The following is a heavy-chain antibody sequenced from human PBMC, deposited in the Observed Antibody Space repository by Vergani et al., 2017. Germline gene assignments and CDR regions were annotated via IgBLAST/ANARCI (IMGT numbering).Heavy chain of an antibody. CDR1: GFRVTTYY. CDR3: ARDKGYDFWSGYPDY. Sequence: VELLESGGGLAQPGGSLRVSCSASGFRVTTYYMSWVRQAPGKGLEWVANIKQDGSEKYYVDSVKGRFTISRDNAKNSLYLQMNSLRAEDTAVYYCARDKGYDFWSGYPDYWGQGTLVTVSS. CDR2: IKQDGSEK. D-gene: IGHD3-3*01. J-gene: IGHJ4*02. V-gene: IGHV3-7*01.